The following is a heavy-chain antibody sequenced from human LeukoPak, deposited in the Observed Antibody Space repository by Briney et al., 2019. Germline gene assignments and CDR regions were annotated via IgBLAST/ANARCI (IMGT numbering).Heavy chain of an antibody. D-gene: IGHD7-27*01. J-gene: IGHJ4*02. CDR1: GYTFTGYY. CDR3: ARGPHWDPHFDY. V-gene: IGHV1-2*02. CDR2: INPNSGGT. Sequence: GASVKASCKASGYTFTGYYMHWVRQAPGQGLEWMGWINPNSGGTNYAQKFQGRVTMTRDTSISTAYMELSGLRSDDTAVYYCARGPHWDPHFDYWGQGTLVTVSS.